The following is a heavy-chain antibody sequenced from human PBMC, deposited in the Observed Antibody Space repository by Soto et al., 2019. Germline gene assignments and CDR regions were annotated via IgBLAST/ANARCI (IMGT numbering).Heavy chain of an antibody. CDR1: GGTFSSYT. Sequence: QVQLVQSGAEVQKPGSSVKVSCKASGGTFSSYTISWVRQAPGQGLEWMGRIIPILGIANYAQKFQGRVTITADKSTSTAYMELSSLRSEDTAVYYCARAPEYDFWSGYNWFDPWGQGTLVTVSS. CDR3: ARAPEYDFWSGYNWFDP. V-gene: IGHV1-69*02. CDR2: IIPILGIA. J-gene: IGHJ5*02. D-gene: IGHD3-3*01.